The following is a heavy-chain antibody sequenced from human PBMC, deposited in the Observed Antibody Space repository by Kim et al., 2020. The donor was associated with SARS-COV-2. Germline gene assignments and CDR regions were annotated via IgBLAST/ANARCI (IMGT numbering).Heavy chain of an antibody. V-gene: IGHV3-23*01. CDR3: AKANGYCSSTSCLDYYYYYGMDV. D-gene: IGHD2-2*01. CDR2: ISGSGGST. CDR1: GFTFSSYA. Sequence: GGSLRLSCAASGFTFSSYAMNWVRQAPGKGLVWVSAISGSGGSTYYADSVKGRFTISRDNSKNTLYLQMNSLRAEDTAVYYCAKANGYCSSTSCLDYYYYYGMDVWGQGTTVTVAS. J-gene: IGHJ6*02.